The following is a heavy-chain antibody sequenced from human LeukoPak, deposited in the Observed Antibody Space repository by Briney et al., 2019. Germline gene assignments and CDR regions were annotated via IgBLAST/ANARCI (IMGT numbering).Heavy chain of an antibody. CDR1: GYNFTSYW. J-gene: IGHJ4*02. CDR3: ARPLWAGRAVAGLGGFDY. CDR2: IYPGDSDT. D-gene: IGHD6-19*01. V-gene: IGHV5-51*01. Sequence: GESLKISGKGSGYNFTSYWNGWVRQIPRKGLEWMGIIYPGDSDTRYSPSFQGQVTISADKSMSTAYLQWSSLKASDTAMYYCARPLWAGRAVAGLGGFDYWGQGTLVTVPS.